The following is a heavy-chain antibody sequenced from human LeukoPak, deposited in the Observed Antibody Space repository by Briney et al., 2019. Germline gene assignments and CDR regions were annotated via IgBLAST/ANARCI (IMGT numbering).Heavy chain of an antibody. CDR2: IYSGGST. V-gene: IGHV3-66*01. D-gene: IGHD7-27*01. Sequence: GGSLRLSCAASGFTVSSNYMSWVRQAPGKGLEWVSVIYSGGSTYYADSVKGRFTISRDNSKNTLYLQMNSLRAEDTAVYYCARGLNWGYYHGMDVWGQGTTVTVSS. CDR3: ARGLNWGYYHGMDV. CDR1: GFTVSSNY. J-gene: IGHJ6*02.